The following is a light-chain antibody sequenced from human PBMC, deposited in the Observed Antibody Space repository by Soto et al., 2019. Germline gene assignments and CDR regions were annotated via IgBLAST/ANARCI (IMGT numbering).Light chain of an antibody. CDR1: QGISSY. CDR3: QQYDSYWT. CDR2: AAS. J-gene: IGKJ1*01. V-gene: IGKV1-39*01. Sequence: IQMTQSPSSLSASVGDRVTITCRASQGISSYLNWYQQKPGKAPKLLIYAASSLQSGVPSRFSGSGSGTDFTLTISSLQPEDFATYYCQQYDSYWTFGQGTKV.